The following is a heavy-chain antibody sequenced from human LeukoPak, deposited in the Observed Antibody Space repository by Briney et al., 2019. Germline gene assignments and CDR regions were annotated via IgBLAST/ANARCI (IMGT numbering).Heavy chain of an antibody. J-gene: IGHJ4*02. Sequence: GGSLRLSCEASGFTFDDYAMHWVRQAPGKGLEWVSGISWNSGSIGYAGSVTGRFTISRDSAKNSLYLQMNSLRAEDTALYYCVKDYDSSGYYPSYWGQGTLVTVSS. CDR1: GFTFDDYA. CDR2: ISWNSGSI. V-gene: IGHV3-9*01. CDR3: VKDYDSSGYYPSY. D-gene: IGHD3-22*01.